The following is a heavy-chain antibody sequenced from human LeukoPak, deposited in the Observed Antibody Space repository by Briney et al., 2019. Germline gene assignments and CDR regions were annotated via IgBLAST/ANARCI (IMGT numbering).Heavy chain of an antibody. V-gene: IGHV3-11*06. CDR3: ARESDSSGYYDY. D-gene: IGHD3-22*01. J-gene: IGHJ4*02. CDR1: GFSFSNFY. Sequence: GGSLRLSCAASGFSFSNFYMSWLRQAPEKGLEWVSYISSSSTYTNSADSVRGRFTISRDNAKNSLYLQMNSLRVEDTAVYYCARESDSSGYYDYWGQGTLVTVSS. CDR2: ISSSSTYT.